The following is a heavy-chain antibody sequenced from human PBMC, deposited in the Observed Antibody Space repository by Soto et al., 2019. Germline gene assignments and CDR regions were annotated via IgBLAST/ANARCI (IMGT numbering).Heavy chain of an antibody. CDR3: AHSGQWQPLDY. D-gene: IGHD6-19*01. CDR1: GFSLSDSGVG. Sequence: QITLKESGPTLVKPTQTLKLTCTFSGFSLSDSGVGVGWIRQPPGKALEWLALMFWDDDKRYSPSLRTRLSLTKDTAKNQVFLKMTNMDPVDTATYYCAHSGQWQPLDYWGQRTLVNVSS. CDR2: MFWDDDK. V-gene: IGHV2-5*02. J-gene: IGHJ4*02.